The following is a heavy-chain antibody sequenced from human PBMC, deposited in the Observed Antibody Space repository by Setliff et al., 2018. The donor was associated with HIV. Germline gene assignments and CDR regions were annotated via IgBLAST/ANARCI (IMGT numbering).Heavy chain of an antibody. D-gene: IGHD3-10*01. CDR2: INTNTGNP. CDR1: GYTFTSYA. CDR3: ARDYNYASGTYNWFDP. J-gene: IGHJ5*02. Sequence: ASVKVSCKASGYTFTSYAINWVRQAPGQGLEWMGWINTNTGNPTYAQGFTGRFVFSLATSATTAHLQINGLKTDDTAVYYCARDYNYASGTYNWFDPWGQGTLVTVSS. V-gene: IGHV7-4-1*02.